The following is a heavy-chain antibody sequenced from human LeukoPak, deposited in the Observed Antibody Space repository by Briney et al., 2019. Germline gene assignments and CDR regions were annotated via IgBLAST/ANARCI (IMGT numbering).Heavy chain of an antibody. CDR1: GGSFSGYY. V-gene: IGHV4-34*01. Sequence: PSETLSLTCAEYGGSFSGYYWSWIRHPPGEGLEWIGEINHSGSTNYNPSPKSRVTISVDTSKIQFSLKLSSVTAAAAAVYYCARAPRSSGWYRPRGMDVWGQGTTVTVS. CDR2: INHSGST. D-gene: IGHD6-19*01. J-gene: IGHJ6*02. CDR3: ARAPRSSGWYRPRGMDV.